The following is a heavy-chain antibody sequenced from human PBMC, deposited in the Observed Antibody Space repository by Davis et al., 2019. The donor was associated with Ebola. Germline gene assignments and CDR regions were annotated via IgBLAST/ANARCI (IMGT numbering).Heavy chain of an antibody. V-gene: IGHV4-34*01. D-gene: IGHD3-3*01. CDR1: GGPFSGYY. CDR2: INHSGST. Sequence: MPSETLSLTCAVYGGPFSGYYWSWIRQPPGKGLEWIGEINHSGSTNYNPSLKSRVTISVDTSKNQFSLKLSSVTAADTAVYYCARKYYDFWSGYVWGQGTTVTVSS. CDR3: ARKYYDFWSGYV. J-gene: IGHJ6*02.